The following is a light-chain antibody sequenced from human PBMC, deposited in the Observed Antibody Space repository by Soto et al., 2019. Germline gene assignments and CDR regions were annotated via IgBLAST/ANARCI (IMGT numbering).Light chain of an antibody. V-gene: IGKV3-20*01. Sequence: EIVLTQSPGTLSLSPGERATLSCRASQSVSSFYLAWYQQKPGQAPRLLIYGASSRATGVPDRFSGSGSGTDFTLTISRLEPEDFAVYYSQQYGSSLLFGPGTKVDIK. CDR1: QSVSSFY. CDR3: QQYGSSLL. J-gene: IGKJ3*01. CDR2: GAS.